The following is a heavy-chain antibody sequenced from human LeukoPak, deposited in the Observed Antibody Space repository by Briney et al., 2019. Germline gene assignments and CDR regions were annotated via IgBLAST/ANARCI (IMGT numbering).Heavy chain of an antibody. D-gene: IGHD1-14*01. J-gene: IGHJ4*02. Sequence: GGSLRLSCAASGFTFSGYSMNWVRQAPGKGLEWVASIGPTGSDRYHADSIKGRFTISRDNANNFLYLQMNSLRAEDTAVYYCATETNGRHYDYWGQGTLLTVSS. V-gene: IGHV3-21*06. CDR1: GFTFSGYS. CDR3: ATETNGRHYDY. CDR2: IGPTGSDR.